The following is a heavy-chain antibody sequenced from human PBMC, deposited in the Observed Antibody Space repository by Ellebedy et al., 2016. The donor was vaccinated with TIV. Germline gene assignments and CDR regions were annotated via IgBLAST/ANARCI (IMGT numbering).Heavy chain of an antibody. D-gene: IGHD2/OR15-2a*01. J-gene: IGHJ4*02. Sequence: MPSETLSLTCTVSGGSISRSSYYWGWIRQPPGKGLEWIGYIYYSGSTNYNPSLKSRVTISVDTSKNQFSLKLNSVTAADTAMYYCARLSAGQWGQGTLVTVSS. CDR3: ARLSAGQ. CDR1: GGSISRSSYY. V-gene: IGHV4-61*05. CDR2: IYYSGST.